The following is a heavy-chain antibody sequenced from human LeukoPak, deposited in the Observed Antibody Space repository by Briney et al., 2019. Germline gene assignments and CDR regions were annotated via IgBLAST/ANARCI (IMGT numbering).Heavy chain of an antibody. CDR3: ARAGRITGRSYFQH. CDR1: GGSISSGGYY. CDR2: IYHSGST. Sequence: SETLSLTCTVSGGSISSGGYYWSWIRQPPGKGLEWIGYIYHSGSTYYNPSLKSRVTISVDRSKNQFSLKLSSVTAADTAVYYCARAGRITGRSYFQHWGQGTLVTVSS. J-gene: IGHJ1*01. D-gene: IGHD1-20*01. V-gene: IGHV4-30-2*01.